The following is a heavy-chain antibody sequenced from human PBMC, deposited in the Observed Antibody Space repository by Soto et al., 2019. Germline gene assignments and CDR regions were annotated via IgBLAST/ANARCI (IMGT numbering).Heavy chain of an antibody. CDR3: ASSSLYGKVV. J-gene: IGHJ6*02. Sequence: SDTLSLTCSVSCGSISSGCYYWSWIRQPPGKGLDWIGNIYYSGNTYYNPSLKSRLIISIDPSNNQFSLELGSVTAADTAVYYCASSSLYGKVVWGQGTTVTVSS. V-gene: IGHV4-30-4*02. CDR1: CGSISSGCYY. CDR2: IYYSGNT.